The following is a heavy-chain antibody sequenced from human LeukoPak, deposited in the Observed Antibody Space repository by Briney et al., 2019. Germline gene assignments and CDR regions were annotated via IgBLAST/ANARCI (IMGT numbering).Heavy chain of an antibody. V-gene: IGHV3-20*04. Sequence: GGSLRLSCAASGFTFDDYGMSWVRQAPGKGLEWVSGINWNGGSTGYADSVKGRFTISRDNAKNSLYLQMNSLRAEDTALYYCGTGNYGCMDVWGKGTTVTVSS. CDR1: GFTFDDYG. CDR2: INWNGGST. D-gene: IGHD1-14*01. CDR3: GTGNYGCMDV. J-gene: IGHJ6*03.